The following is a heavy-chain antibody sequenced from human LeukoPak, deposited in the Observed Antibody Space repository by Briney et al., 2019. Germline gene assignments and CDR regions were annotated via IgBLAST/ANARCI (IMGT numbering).Heavy chain of an antibody. V-gene: IGHV3-30*18. J-gene: IGHJ4*02. CDR2: ISYDGSNK. CDR3: AKDFTAGDVVDY. D-gene: IGHD5-18*01. CDR1: GFTFSSYG. Sequence: GRSLRLSCAASGFTFSSYGMHWVRQAPGKGLEWVAVISYDGSNKYYADSVKGRFTISRDNSKNTLYLRMNSLRAEDTAVYYCAKDFTAGDVVDYWGQGTLVTVSS.